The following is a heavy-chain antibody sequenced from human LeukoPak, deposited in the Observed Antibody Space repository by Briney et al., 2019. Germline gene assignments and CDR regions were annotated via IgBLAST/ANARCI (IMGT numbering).Heavy chain of an antibody. D-gene: IGHD1-7*01. CDR1: GFTFKLYA. J-gene: IGHJ4*02. Sequence: GGSLRLSCEASGFTFKLYAMNWVRQAPGKGLEWVSSSSGFGTDTYYADSVKGRFTLSRDNSKSTLYLQMNSLRAEDTAVYYCAKDEANWNYVISLYYFDYWGQGTLVTVSS. CDR3: AKDEANWNYVISLYYFDY. CDR2: SSGFGTDT. V-gene: IGHV3-23*01.